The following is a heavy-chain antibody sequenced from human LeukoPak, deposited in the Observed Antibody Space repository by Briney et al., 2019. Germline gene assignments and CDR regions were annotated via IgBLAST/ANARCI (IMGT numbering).Heavy chain of an antibody. V-gene: IGHV5-51*01. D-gene: IGHD3-22*01. J-gene: IGHJ3*02. CDR3: ARQKDYYDSSGYYYVGDAFDI. CDR1: GYSFTSYW. CDR2: IYPGDSDT. Sequence: GGSLQISCKGSGYSFTSYWIGWVRQMPGKGLEWMGIIYPGDSDTRYSPSFQGQVTISADKSISTAYLQWSSLKASDTAMYYCARQKDYYDSSGYYYVGDAFDIWGQGTMVTVSS.